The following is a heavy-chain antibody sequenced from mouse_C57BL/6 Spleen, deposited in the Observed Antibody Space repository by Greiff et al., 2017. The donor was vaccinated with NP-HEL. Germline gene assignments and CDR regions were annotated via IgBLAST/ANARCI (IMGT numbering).Heavy chain of an antibody. CDR2: IYPSDSET. CDR1: GYTFTSYW. Sequence: QVQLQQPGAELVRPGSSVKLSCKASGYTFTSYWMDWVKQRPGQGLEWIGNIYPSDSETHYNQKFKDKATLTVDKSSSTAYMQLSSLTSEDSAVYYCAIRNLYDGYPYYFDYWGQGTTLTVSS. J-gene: IGHJ2*01. V-gene: IGHV1-61*01. CDR3: AIRNLYDGYPYYFDY. D-gene: IGHD2-3*01.